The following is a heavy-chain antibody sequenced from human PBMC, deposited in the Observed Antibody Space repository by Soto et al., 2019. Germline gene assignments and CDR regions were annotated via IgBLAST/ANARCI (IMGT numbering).Heavy chain of an antibody. J-gene: IGHJ4*02. V-gene: IGHV4-59*01. CDR3: ARESLIYYFDC. D-gene: IGHD2-15*01. Sequence: SETLSLTCTVSGGSISSYYWSWIRQPPGKGLEWIGYIYYSGSTNYNPSLKSRVTISVDTSKNQFSLKLSSVTAADTAVYYCARESLIYYFDCWGQGTLVTVSS. CDR1: GGSISSYY. CDR2: IYYSGST.